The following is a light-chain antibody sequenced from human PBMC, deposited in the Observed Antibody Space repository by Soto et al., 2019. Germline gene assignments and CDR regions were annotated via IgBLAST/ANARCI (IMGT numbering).Light chain of an antibody. V-gene: IGKV1-5*01. CDR2: DAS. CDR1: QTITTW. Sequence: DIQMTQSPSTLSASVGXRVTITCRASQTITTWLAWYQQKPGKAPELLIYDASRLQSGVPPRFSGSGFGTEFSLTISGLQPDDSATYYCQQYSTYSGTFGQGTKVDIK. CDR3: QQYSTYSGT. J-gene: IGKJ1*01.